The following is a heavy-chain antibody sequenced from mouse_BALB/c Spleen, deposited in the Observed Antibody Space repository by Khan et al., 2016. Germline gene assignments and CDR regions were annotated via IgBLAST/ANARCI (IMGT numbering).Heavy chain of an antibody. V-gene: IGHV5-6-4*01. Sequence: EVELVESGGGLVKPGGSLKLSCAVSGFTFSSYTMSWVRQTPEKRLEWVATLNTGGTDTYYPDSVKGRLTISRDNAKNTLFLQMRSLKYEDTARYYYSRYLLYEGYAMDYWGQGTSVTVSA. J-gene: IGHJ4*01. D-gene: IGHD2-14*01. CDR3: SRYLLYEGYAMDY. CDR1: GFTFSSYT. CDR2: LNTGGTDT.